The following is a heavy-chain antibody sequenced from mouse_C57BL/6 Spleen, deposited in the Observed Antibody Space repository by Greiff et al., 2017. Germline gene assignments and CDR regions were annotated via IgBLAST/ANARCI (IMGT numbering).Heavy chain of an antibody. V-gene: IGHV5-4*01. CDR3: ARESSSYGFDY. Sequence: EVQRVESGGGLVKPGGSLKLSCAASGFTFSSYAMSWVRQTPEKRLEWVATISDGGSYTDYPDNVKGRFTISRDNAKNNLYLQMSHLKSEDTAIYYCARESSSYGFDYWGQGTSLTVSS. J-gene: IGHJ2*02. CDR1: GFTFSSYA. D-gene: IGHD1-1*01. CDR2: ISDGGSYT.